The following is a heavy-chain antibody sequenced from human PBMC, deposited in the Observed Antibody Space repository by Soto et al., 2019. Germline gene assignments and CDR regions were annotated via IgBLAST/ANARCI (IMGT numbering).Heavy chain of an antibody. Sequence: SVKVACKASGGTFSRYTITWVRQAPGQGLEWMGGITPMFGTPNYAQKFQGRVTITADESTSTAYMELSSLRSEDTAMYYCARDGTLYDSSAYYYLYWGQGTLVTVSS. CDR3: ARDGTLYDSSAYYYLY. CDR1: GGTFSRYT. CDR2: ITPMFGTP. J-gene: IGHJ4*02. V-gene: IGHV1-69*13. D-gene: IGHD3-22*01.